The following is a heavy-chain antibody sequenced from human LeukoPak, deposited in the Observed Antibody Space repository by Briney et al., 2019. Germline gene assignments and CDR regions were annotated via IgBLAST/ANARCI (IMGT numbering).Heavy chain of an antibody. CDR3: ARDYSGSGSLDY. CDR2: ISPNSGGT. CDR1: GYTFTGYY. V-gene: IGHV1-2*02. Sequence: ASVKVSCKASGYTFTGYYLHWVRQAPGQGLEWMGWISPNSGGTNYAQNFQGRVTVTRDKTITTAYMELSRLRSDDTAVYFCARDYSGSGSLDYWGQGTLVTISS. J-gene: IGHJ4*02. D-gene: IGHD3-10*01.